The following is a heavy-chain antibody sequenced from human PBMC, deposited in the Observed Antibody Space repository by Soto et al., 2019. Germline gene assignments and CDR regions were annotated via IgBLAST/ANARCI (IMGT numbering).Heavy chain of an antibody. CDR1: GFTFLSYA. V-gene: IGHV3-23*01. CDR2: ISGSGGST. CDR3: SEEPRIPGPFGGFGFDD. Sequence: PGGSLRLSCAASGFTFLSYAMSWVLQAPGKGLEWVSAISGSGGSTYYADSVKGRFTISRDNSKNTLYLQMNSLRAEDTAVYYCSEEPRIPGPFGGFGFDDWGQGTMVTVSS. J-gene: IGHJ4*01. D-gene: IGHD3-16*01.